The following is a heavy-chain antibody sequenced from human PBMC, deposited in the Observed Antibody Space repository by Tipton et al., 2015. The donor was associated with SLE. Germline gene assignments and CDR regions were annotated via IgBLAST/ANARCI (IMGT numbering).Heavy chain of an antibody. Sequence: TLSLTCTVSGGSISSGDYYWSWIRQPPGKGLEWIGYIYYSGSTYYNPSLKSRLIISVDTSKNQFSLKLSSVTAADTAVYYCAREEFGDAFDIWGQGTMVTVSS. V-gene: IGHV4-30-4*01. CDR2: IYYSGST. D-gene: IGHD3-10*01. CDR3: AREEFGDAFDI. CDR1: GGSISSGDYY. J-gene: IGHJ3*02.